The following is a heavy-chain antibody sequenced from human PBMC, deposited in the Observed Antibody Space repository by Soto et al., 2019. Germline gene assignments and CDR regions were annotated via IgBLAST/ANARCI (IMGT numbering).Heavy chain of an antibody. D-gene: IGHD5-12*01. CDR3: ARAIEEVGYARRYFES. J-gene: IGHJ4*02. V-gene: IGHV4-34*10. CDR2: IHHGGSS. CDR1: GGSFIGYY. Sequence: SAPLSLTFAVYGGSFIGYYWIWILQPPGKGLEWIGYIHHGGSSHFNPSLESRVTMSVETSENQFYLKLTSVTAEDTAVYYCARAIEEVGYARRYFESWGKGALVTVFS.